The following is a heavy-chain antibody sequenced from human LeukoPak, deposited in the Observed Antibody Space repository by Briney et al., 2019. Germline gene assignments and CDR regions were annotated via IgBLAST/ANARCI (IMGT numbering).Heavy chain of an antibody. CDR1: GFTFSSYE. D-gene: IGHD3-22*01. CDR2: ISYDESNK. V-gene: IGHV3-30*18. Sequence: PGGSLRLSCAASGFTFSSYEMNWVRQAPGEGLEWVAVISYDESNKYYADSVKGRFTISRDNSKNTLYLQMNSLRAEDTAVYYCAKEAVNYYDSSGYFDDAFDIWGQGTMVTVSS. CDR3: AKEAVNYYDSSGYFDDAFDI. J-gene: IGHJ3*02.